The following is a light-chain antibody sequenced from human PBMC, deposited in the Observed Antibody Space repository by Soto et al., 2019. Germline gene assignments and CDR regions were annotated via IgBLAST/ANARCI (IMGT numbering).Light chain of an antibody. Sequence: QSALTKPASVSGSPGQSITISCTGTSSDVGDNNYVSWYQQEPGKAPKLMIYDVSNRPSGVSNRFSGSKSGNTASLTISGLQAEDEADYYCSSHTTGSTFYSFFGTGTKVTVL. CDR3: SSHTTGSTFYSF. V-gene: IGLV2-14*01. J-gene: IGLJ1*01. CDR1: SSDVGDNNY. CDR2: DVS.